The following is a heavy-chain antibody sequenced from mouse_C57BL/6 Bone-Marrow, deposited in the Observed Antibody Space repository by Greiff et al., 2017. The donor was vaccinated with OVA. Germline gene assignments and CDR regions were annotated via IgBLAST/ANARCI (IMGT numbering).Heavy chain of an antibody. CDR2: IYPRSGNT. V-gene: IGHV1-81*01. CDR1: GYTFTSSG. J-gene: IGHJ1*03. CDR3: ARLGPSYSYFDV. D-gene: IGHD4-1*01. Sequence: QVQLQQSGAELARPGASVKLSCKASGYTFTSSGISWVKQRPGQGLEWIGEIYPRSGNTYYNEKFKGKATLTADKSSSTAYMELRRLTSDDSAVYGCARLGPSYSYFDVWGTGTTITVSS.